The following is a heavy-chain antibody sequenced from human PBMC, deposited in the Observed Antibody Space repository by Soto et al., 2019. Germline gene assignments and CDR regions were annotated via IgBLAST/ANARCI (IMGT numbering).Heavy chain of an antibody. CDR3: AHRGRAAYIHS. Sequence: QITLKESGPTLVKPTQTLTLTCTVSGFSLTTIGVGVGWTRQPPRKALEWLALIYWDDDKRHSPSLNSRITXTXXTSKNQVALTMTNMDPVDPATYYCAHRGRAAYIHSWGQGVPVTVSS. J-gene: IGHJ4*02. V-gene: IGHV2-5*02. CDR1: GFSLTTIGVG. D-gene: IGHD2-15*01. CDR2: IYWDDDK.